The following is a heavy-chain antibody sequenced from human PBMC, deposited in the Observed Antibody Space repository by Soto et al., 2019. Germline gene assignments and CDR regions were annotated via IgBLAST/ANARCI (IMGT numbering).Heavy chain of an antibody. V-gene: IGHV1-18*01. J-gene: IGHJ4*02. D-gene: IGHD2-2*01. Sequence: QVQLVQSRGEVKKPGDSVRVSCKTSGYAFDTSGVTWVRQAPGEGLEWMGWISTYNGRTRYAQRFQGRLTMTTDTVSTTVYMELKSLTYDDKAVYFCATDCSGTSCHDYWGQGSLVTVSS. CDR3: ATDCSGTSCHDY. CDR1: GYAFDTSG. CDR2: ISTYNGRT.